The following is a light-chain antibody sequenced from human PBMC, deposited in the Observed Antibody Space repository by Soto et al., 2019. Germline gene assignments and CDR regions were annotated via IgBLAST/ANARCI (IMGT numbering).Light chain of an antibody. CDR2: EVS. J-gene: IGLJ2*01. Sequence: QSVLTQPPSAPGSPGQSVTISCTGTSSDVGGYNYVSWYQQHPGKAPKLMIYEVSKRPSGVPDRFSGSKSGNTASLTVSGLQAEDEADYYCSSYAGSNNLVFGGGTQLPS. CDR1: SSDVGGYNY. CDR3: SSYAGSNNLV. V-gene: IGLV2-8*01.